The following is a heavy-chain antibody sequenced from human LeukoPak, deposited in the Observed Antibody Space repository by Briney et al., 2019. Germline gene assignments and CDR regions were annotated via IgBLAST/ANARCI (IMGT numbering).Heavy chain of an antibody. CDR2: ISGSGGST. D-gene: IGHD2-2*02. V-gene: IGHV3-23*01. CDR3: AKDLRGCSSTSCYTPLHDAFDI. CDR1: GFTFSSYA. J-gene: IGHJ3*02. Sequence: PGGSLRLSCAASGFTFSSYAMSWVRQAPGKGLEWVSAISGSGGSTYYADSVKGRFTISRDNSKNTLYLQMNSLRAEDTAVYYCAKDLRGCSSTSCYTPLHDAFDIWGQGTMVTVSS.